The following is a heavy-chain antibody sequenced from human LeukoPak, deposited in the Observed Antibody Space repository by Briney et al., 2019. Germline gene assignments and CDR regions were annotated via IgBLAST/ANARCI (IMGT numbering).Heavy chain of an antibody. CDR2: IYHSGST. J-gene: IGHJ4*02. CDR1: GGSISSGGYS. Sequence: SETLSLTCAVSGGSISSGGYSWSWIRQPPGKGLEWIGYIYHSGSTYYNPSLKSRVTISVDRSKNQFSLKLSSVTAADTAVYYCASGTYYGFWSGYAFDYWGQGTLVTVSS. D-gene: IGHD3-3*01. CDR3: ASGTYYGFWSGYAFDY. V-gene: IGHV4-30-2*01.